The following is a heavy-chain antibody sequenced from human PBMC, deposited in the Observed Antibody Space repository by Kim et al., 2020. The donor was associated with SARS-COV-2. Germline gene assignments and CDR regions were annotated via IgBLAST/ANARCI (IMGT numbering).Heavy chain of an antibody. CDR3: AKGSWLARFSGGLDAFDI. D-gene: IGHD3-3*01. Sequence: KGRFTISRDNSKNTLYLQMNSLRAEDTAVYYCAKGSWLARFSGGLDAFDIWGQGTMVTVSS. V-gene: IGHV3-30*02. J-gene: IGHJ3*02.